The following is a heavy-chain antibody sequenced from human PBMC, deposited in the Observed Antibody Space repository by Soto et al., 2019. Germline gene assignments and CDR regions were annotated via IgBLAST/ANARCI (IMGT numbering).Heavy chain of an antibody. V-gene: IGHV4-30-4*01. CDR3: ARELEGGVFDI. D-gene: IGHD2-8*02. J-gene: IGHJ3*02. CDR1: GGSLYSSNW. Sequence: PSETLSLTCDVSGGSLYSSNWWTWVRQTPGKGLEWMGYLSYTGSTYYNPSLRNRATISVDESSNHLSLRLSSVTAADTAVYYCARELEGGVFDIWGRGTLVTVSS. CDR2: LSYTGST.